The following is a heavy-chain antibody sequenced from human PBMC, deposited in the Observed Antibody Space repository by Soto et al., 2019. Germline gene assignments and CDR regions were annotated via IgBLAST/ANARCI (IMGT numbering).Heavy chain of an antibody. CDR2: IYYSGST. Sequence: SETLSLTCTVSGGSISSYYWSWIRHAPGKGLEWIGYIYYSGSTNYNPSFMGRITISVDTSKNQFSLKLSSVTAADTAVYYCARQEAAGFLFFDYWGQGTLVTVSS. V-gene: IGHV4-59*01. D-gene: IGHD6-13*01. CDR3: ARQEAAGFLFFDY. CDR1: GGSISSYY. J-gene: IGHJ4*02.